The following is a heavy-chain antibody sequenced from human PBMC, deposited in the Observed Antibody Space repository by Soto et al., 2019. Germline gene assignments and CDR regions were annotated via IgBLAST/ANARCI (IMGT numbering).Heavy chain of an antibody. CDR1: GFTFSSYA. V-gene: IGHV3-30-3*01. J-gene: IGHJ4*02. CDR2: ISYDGSNK. Sequence: GGSLRLSCAASGFTFSSYAMHWVRQAPGKGLEWVAVISYDGSNKYYADSVKGRFTISRDNSKNTLYLQMNSLRAEDTAVYYCARGSVYYYDSSGYYYGRDYFDYWGQGTLVTVSS. CDR3: ARGSVYYYDSSGYYYGRDYFDY. D-gene: IGHD3-22*01.